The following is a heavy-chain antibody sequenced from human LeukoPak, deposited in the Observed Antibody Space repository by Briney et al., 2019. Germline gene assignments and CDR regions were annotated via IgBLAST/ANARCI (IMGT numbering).Heavy chain of an antibody. CDR1: GFTFSSYG. D-gene: IGHD4-17*01. Sequence: GGSLRLSCAASGFTFSSYGMHWVRRAPGKGLEWVAFIRYDGSNKYYADSVKGRFTISRDNFKNTLYLQMNSLRAEDTAVYYCAKDKTADYVDAFDIWGQGTMVTVSS. CDR2: IRYDGSNK. V-gene: IGHV3-30*02. J-gene: IGHJ3*02. CDR3: AKDKTADYVDAFDI.